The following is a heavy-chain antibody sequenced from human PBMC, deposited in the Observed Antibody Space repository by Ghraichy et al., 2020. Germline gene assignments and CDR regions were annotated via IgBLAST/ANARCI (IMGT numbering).Heavy chain of an antibody. J-gene: IGHJ4*02. D-gene: IGHD2-21*01. V-gene: IGHV3-48*03. CDR1: GFTFSSYE. CDR2: ISSSGFST. Sequence: GGSLRLSCAVSGFTFSSYEFNWVRQAPGKGLEWVSYISSSGFSTFYADSVRGRFTISRDNAKNSLHLQMNGLRAEDSAVYYCAREMGACRSDCLDYWGQGTLVTVSS. CDR3: AREMGACRSDCLDY.